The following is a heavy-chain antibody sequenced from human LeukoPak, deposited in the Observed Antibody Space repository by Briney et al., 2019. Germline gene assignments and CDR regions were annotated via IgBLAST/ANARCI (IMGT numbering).Heavy chain of an antibody. J-gene: IGHJ4*02. V-gene: IGHV1-24*01. Sequence: ASVKVSCKVSGYTLTELSMHWVRQAPGKGLEWMGGFDPEDGETIYAQKFQGRVTMTEDTSTDTAYMELSSLRSEDTAMYYCATLRYCSGGSCYSVFDYWGQGTLVTVSS. CDR1: GYTLTELS. D-gene: IGHD2-15*01. CDR3: ATLRYCSGGSCYSVFDY. CDR2: FDPEDGET.